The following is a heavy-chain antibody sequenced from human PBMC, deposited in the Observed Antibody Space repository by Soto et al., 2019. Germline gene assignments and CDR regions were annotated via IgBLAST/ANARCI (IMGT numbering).Heavy chain of an antibody. D-gene: IGHD1-26*01. J-gene: IGHJ6*02. CDR1: GNTFTSYY. CDR2: INPSSGST. Sequence: ASVKVSCKASGNTFTSYYMHWVRQAPGQGLEWMGIINPSSGSTSYAQKFQGRVTMTRDTCTSTVYMELSSLRSEDTAVYYCARDRAPGWAYYYGMDVWGQGTTVTVSS. V-gene: IGHV1-46*03. CDR3: ARDRAPGWAYYYGMDV.